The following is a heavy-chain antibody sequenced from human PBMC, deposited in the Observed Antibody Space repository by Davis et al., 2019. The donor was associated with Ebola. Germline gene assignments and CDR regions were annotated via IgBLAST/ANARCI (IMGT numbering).Heavy chain of an antibody. CDR3: ARNIYSSSFMYGMDV. CDR2: IIPILGIA. D-gene: IGHD6-6*01. CDR1: GGTFSSYA. Sequence: SVKVSCKASGGTFSSYAISWVRQAPGQGLEWMGRIIPILGIANYAQKFQDRVSITADESTSTAYMEVNGLISEDTAIYYCARNIYSSSFMYGMDVWGQGTTVTV. J-gene: IGHJ6*02. V-gene: IGHV1-69*04.